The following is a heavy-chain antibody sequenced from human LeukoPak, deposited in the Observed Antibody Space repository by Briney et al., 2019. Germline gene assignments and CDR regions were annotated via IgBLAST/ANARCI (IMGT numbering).Heavy chain of an antibody. CDR2: ISDGGTNR. CDR3: ARGKFFDI. V-gene: IGHV3-30-3*01. CDR1: AFTFSHYP. Sequence: GGSLRLSCEASAFTFSHYPMDWVRQAPGKGLELVAIISDGGTNRYYADSVKGRFTISRDDSNNTVYLQMNSLRVDDTAIYFCARGKFFDIWGQGTMVTVSS. J-gene: IGHJ3*02.